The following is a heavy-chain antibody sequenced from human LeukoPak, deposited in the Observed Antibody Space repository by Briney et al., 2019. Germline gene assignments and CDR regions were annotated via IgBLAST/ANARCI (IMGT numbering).Heavy chain of an antibody. Sequence: PGGSLRLSCAASGFTFSNAWMSWVRQAPGKGREWVGRIKSKTAGGTTDYPAPVKGRFTISRDDSKNTLYLQMNSLKTEDTAVYYCTTDDYYDSSGYTGYFDYWGQGTLVTVSS. J-gene: IGHJ4*02. V-gene: IGHV3-15*01. D-gene: IGHD3-22*01. CDR3: TTDDYYDSSGYTGYFDY. CDR1: GFTFSNAW. CDR2: IKSKTAGGTT.